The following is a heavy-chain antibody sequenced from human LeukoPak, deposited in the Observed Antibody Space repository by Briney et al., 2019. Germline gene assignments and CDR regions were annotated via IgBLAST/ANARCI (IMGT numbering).Heavy chain of an antibody. V-gene: IGHV1-24*01. Sequence: ASVKVSCKVSGYTLTELSMHWVRQAPGKGLEWMGGFDPEDGETIYAQKFQGRVTMTEDTSTDTAYTELSSLRSEDTAVYYCATFGPYYYDSSGLIWGQGTMVTVSS. CDR2: FDPEDGET. CDR3: ATFGPYYYDSSGLI. J-gene: IGHJ3*02. D-gene: IGHD3-22*01. CDR1: GYTLTELS.